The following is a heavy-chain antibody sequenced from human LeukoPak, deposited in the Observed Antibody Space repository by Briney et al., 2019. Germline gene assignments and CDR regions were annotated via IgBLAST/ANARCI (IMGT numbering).Heavy chain of an antibody. J-gene: IGHJ4*02. Sequence: GVSLRRYCTASGFTFGYHAINWVRQAPGRGLKWVGFIRSQAYSGTTEYATSVKDRFTISRDDSKSIAYLQMNSLKTEDTAVYYCTRDIVSISQPYYFDYWGQGTLVTVSS. D-gene: IGHD2-2*01. CDR3: TRDIVSISQPYYFDY. CDR2: IRSQAYSGTT. CDR1: GFTFGYHA. V-gene: IGHV3-49*04.